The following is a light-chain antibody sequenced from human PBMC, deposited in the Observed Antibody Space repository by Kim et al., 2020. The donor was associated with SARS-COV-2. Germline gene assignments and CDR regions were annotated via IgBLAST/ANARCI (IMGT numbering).Light chain of an antibody. Sequence: SYELTQPPSVSVAPGKTARITCRGNNIGTKGVHWYQQKPGQAPVLVIYYDSDRPSGIPERFSGSNSGNTATLTITRVEAGDEADYYCQVWDSSSDHVVFGGGTQLTVL. CDR2: YDS. CDR3: QVWDSSSDHVV. CDR1: NIGTKG. J-gene: IGLJ2*01. V-gene: IGLV3-21*04.